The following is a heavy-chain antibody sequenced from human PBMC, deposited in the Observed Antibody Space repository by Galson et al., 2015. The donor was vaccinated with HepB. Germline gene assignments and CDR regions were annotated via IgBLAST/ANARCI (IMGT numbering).Heavy chain of an antibody. Sequence: SVKVSCKASGYTFTSYAMHWVRQAPGQRLEWMGWINAGNGNTKYSQKFQGRVTITRDTSASTAYMELSSLRSEDTAVYYCARVGPGLEWLFNFDYWGQGTLVTVSS. CDR2: INAGNGNT. V-gene: IGHV1-3*01. J-gene: IGHJ4*02. CDR1: GYTFTSYA. D-gene: IGHD3-3*01. CDR3: ARVGPGLEWLFNFDY.